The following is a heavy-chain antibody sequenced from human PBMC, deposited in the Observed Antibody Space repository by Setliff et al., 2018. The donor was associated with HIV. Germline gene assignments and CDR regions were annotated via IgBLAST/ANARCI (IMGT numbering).Heavy chain of an antibody. V-gene: IGHV1-69*05. CDR1: GGTFGSYA. CDR2: NIPMFGTV. D-gene: IGHD6-19*01. Sequence: SVKVSCKASGGTFGSYAISWVRQAPGQGLEWLGGNIPMFGTVSYAQKFQGRVTMSTDTSTSTAYMELRSLRSDDTAMYYCATAERLDTSASYWFGYWGQGTVVTVSS. CDR3: ATAERLDTSASYWFGY. J-gene: IGHJ4*02.